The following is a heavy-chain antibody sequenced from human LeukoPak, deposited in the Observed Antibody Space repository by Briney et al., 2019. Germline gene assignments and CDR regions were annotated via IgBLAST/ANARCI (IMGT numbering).Heavy chain of an antibody. CDR1: GGSISSYY. D-gene: IGHD3-10*01. CDR2: IYTSGSI. Sequence: SETLSLTCTVSGGSISSYYWSWIRQLAGKGLEWIGRIYTSGSINYNPSLKSRVTISVDTSKNQFSLKLSSVTAADTAVYYCARLYGSGSSLYFDYWGQGTLVTVSS. V-gene: IGHV4-4*07. J-gene: IGHJ4*02. CDR3: ARLYGSGSSLYFDY.